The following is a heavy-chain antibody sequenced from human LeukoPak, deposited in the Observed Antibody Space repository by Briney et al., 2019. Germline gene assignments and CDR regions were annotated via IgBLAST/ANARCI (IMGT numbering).Heavy chain of an antibody. CDR2: IYTSGST. CDR1: GGSISSYY. Sequence: SETLSLACTVSGGSISSYYWSWIRQPAGKGLKWIGRIYTSGSTNYNPSLKSRVTMSVDTSKNQFSLKLSSVTAADTAVYYCARVGGYSYGPDAFDIWGQGTMVTVSS. D-gene: IGHD5-18*01. J-gene: IGHJ3*02. CDR3: ARVGGYSYGPDAFDI. V-gene: IGHV4-4*07.